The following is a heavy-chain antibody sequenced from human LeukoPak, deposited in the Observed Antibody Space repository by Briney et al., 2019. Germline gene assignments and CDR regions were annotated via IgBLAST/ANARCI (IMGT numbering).Heavy chain of an antibody. Sequence: SETLSLTCTVSGGSISSYYWSWIRQPAGKGLEWIGRIYTSGSTNYNPSLKSRVTMSVDTSKNQFSLKLSSVTAADTAVYYCAREGLQITMVCYYYMDVWGKGTTVTISS. CDR3: AREGLQITMVCYYYMDV. CDR2: IYTSGST. V-gene: IGHV4-4*07. D-gene: IGHD3-10*01. J-gene: IGHJ6*03. CDR1: GGSISSYY.